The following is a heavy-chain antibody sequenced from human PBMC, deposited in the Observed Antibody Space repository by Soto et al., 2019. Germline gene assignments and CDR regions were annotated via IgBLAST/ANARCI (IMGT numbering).Heavy chain of an antibody. J-gene: IGHJ4*02. V-gene: IGHV3-48*01. CDR2: ISSSSSTI. CDR1: GFTFSSYS. CDR3: ARSIAAAGIGEDY. Sequence: GGSLRLSCAASGFTFSSYSMNWVRQAPGKGLEWVSYISSSSSTIYYADSVKGRFTISRDNAKNSLYLQMNSLRAEDTAVYYCARSIAAAGIGEDYWAQGTLVTVSS. D-gene: IGHD6-13*01.